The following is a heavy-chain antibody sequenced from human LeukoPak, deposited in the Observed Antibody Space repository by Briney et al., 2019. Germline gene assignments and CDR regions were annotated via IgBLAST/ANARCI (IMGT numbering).Heavy chain of an antibody. J-gene: IGHJ4*02. CDR1: GFTFSSYS. CDR2: ISGSGGST. D-gene: IGHD3-22*01. V-gene: IGHV3-23*01. Sequence: GGSLRLSCAASGFTFSSYSMSWVRQAPGKGLEWVAGISGSGGSTNYADSVKGRFTISRDNPKNTPFLQMNSLRAEDTAVYFCAKRGVVIRVILVGFHKEAYYFDSWGQGALVTVSS. CDR3: AKRGVVIRVILVGFHKEAYYFDS.